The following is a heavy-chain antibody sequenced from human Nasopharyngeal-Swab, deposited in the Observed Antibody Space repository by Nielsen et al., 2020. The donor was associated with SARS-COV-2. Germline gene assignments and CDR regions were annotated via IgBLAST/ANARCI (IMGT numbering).Heavy chain of an antibody. CDR1: GGSFSGSY. CDR2: INPSGST. CDR3: ARGPALVIRKTLSSGFDI. J-gene: IGHJ3*02. V-gene: IGHV4-34*01. Sequence: SETLSLTCAVFGGSFSGSYWSWIRQPPGRGLEWIGEINPSGSTMYIPSIKSRVTISVDTSKNQFSLNLTSVTAADTAMYYCARGPALVIRKTLSSGFDIWGQGTMVTVSS. D-gene: IGHD3-10*01.